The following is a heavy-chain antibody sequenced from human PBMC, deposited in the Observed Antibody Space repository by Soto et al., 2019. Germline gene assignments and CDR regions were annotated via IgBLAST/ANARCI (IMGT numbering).Heavy chain of an antibody. CDR1: GFTFSSYA. D-gene: IGHD3-3*01. CDR2: INDSCGTT. J-gene: IGHJ6*02. CDR3: ANEGFNTFFGVVTCYYYSYGMDV. V-gene: IGHV3-23*01. Sequence: EVQLLESGGGLVQPGGSLRLSCAASGFTFSSYAMSWVRQAPGKGLEWVSCINDSCGTTCYADSVKGRLHSSRDNSKNTLYLELKSLRSLDAFVYYCANEGFNTFFGVVTCYYYSYGMDVWGQGTMVTVFS.